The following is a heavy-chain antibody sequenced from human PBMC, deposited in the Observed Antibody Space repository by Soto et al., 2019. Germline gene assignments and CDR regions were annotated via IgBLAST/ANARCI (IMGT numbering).Heavy chain of an antibody. CDR1: GDSISNYY. CDR2: IHYSGYT. J-gene: IGHJ5*02. Sequence: PSETLSLTCTVSGDSISNYYWSCIRQPPGKGLEWVGYIHYSGYTNYNPSLKSRVTISLDTSKNQFSLNLTSVTAADTAVYYCARSTRTWFDPWGQGTLVTVSS. V-gene: IGHV4-59*08. CDR3: ARSTRTWFDP.